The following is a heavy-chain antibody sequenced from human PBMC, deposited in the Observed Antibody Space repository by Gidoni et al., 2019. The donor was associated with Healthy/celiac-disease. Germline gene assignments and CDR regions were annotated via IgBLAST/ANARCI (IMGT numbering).Heavy chain of an antibody. CDR2: ISHSGST. V-gene: IGHV4-30-2*01. CDR1: GCSISSGGSS. J-gene: IGHJ3*02. CDR3: ARGPPKLMATTTQDAFDI. Sequence: QLQLQESGSGLVKPPQTLSLTRAVSGCSISSGGSSWSWTRQPPGKGLEWIGYISHSGSTYYNPSLKSRVTISVDRSKNQFSLKLSSVTAADTAVYYCARGPPKLMATTTQDAFDIWGQGTMVTVSS. D-gene: IGHD1-1*01.